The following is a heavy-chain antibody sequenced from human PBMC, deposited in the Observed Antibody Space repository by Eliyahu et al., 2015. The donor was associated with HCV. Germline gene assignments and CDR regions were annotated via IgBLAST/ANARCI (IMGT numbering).Heavy chain of an antibody. J-gene: IGHJ4*02. V-gene: IGHV3-30-3*01. CDR1: GFTFXSXA. CDR2: ISYDGSNK. D-gene: IGHD3-22*01. Sequence: QVQLVESGGGVVQPGRSLRLSCAASGFTFXSXAMHWVRQAPGKGLEWVAVISYDGSNKXYADSVKGRFTISRDNSKNTLYLQMNSLRAEDTAVYYCASKRSYYYDSSGYLHYWGQGTLVTVSS. CDR3: ASKRSYYYDSSGYLHY.